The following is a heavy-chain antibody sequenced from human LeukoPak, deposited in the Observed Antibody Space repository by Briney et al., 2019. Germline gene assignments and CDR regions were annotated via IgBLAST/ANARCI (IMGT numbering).Heavy chain of an antibody. J-gene: IGHJ6*02. CDR3: ARFGSCYRWGNYGMDV. D-gene: IGHD2-2*02. CDR2: IYPGDSDT. V-gene: IGHV5-51*01. CDR1: GYSFTSYW. Sequence: GESLKISRKGSGYSFTSYWIGWVRQMPGKGLEWMGIIYPGDSDTRYSPSFQGQVTISADKSISTAYLQWSSLKASDTAMYYCARFGSCYRWGNYGMDVWGQGTTVTVSS.